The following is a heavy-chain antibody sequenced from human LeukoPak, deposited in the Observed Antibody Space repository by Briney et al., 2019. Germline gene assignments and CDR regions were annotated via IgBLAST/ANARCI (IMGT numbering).Heavy chain of an antibody. Sequence: SETLSLTCTVSGGSISSSSYYWGWIRQPPGKGLEWIGSIYYSGSTYYNPSLKSRVTISVDTSKNQFSLKLSSVTAADTAVYYCARLSSKVRHRPPWIVVAKGAFDIWGQGTMVTVSS. V-gene: IGHV4-39*01. CDR1: GGSISSSSYY. D-gene: IGHD3-22*01. CDR3: ARLSSKVRHRPPWIVVAKGAFDI. J-gene: IGHJ3*02. CDR2: IYYSGST.